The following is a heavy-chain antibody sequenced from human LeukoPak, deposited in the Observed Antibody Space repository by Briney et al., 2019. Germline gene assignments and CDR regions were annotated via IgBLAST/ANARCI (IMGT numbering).Heavy chain of an antibody. J-gene: IGHJ4*02. CDR1: GFTFSSFE. CDR3: ARARISCSGCSCYSR. V-gene: IGHV3-48*03. Sequence: GGSLRLSCVASGFTFSSFEMNWVRQAPGKGLEWVSYISSGGSTSYYGDSVKGRFTISRDNAKNSLYLQMNSLRAEDTAVYYCARARISCSGCSCYSRWGQGTLVTVSS. D-gene: IGHD2-15*01. CDR2: ISSGGSTS.